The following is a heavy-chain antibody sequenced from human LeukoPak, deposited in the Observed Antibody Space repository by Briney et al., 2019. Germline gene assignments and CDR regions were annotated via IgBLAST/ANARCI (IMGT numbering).Heavy chain of an antibody. J-gene: IGHJ4*02. Sequence: GESLKISCKGSGYRFSDYWIGWVRQMPGKGLEWMGIIYPGDSDIRYSPSFQGQVTFSADKSSSTAYLQWSSRKASDTAMYYCAKYYYDRSVGPFDYWGQGTLVTVSS. D-gene: IGHD3-22*01. V-gene: IGHV5-51*01. CDR3: AKYYYDRSVGPFDY. CDR2: IYPGDSDI. CDR1: GYRFSDYW.